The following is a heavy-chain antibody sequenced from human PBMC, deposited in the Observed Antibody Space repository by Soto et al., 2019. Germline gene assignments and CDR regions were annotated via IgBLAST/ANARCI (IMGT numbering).Heavy chain of an antibody. V-gene: IGHV1-69*06. CDR1: GGTFGSDA. D-gene: IGHD3-22*01. J-gene: IGHJ5*02. CDR3: ARDRTDSGYHTNWLDP. Sequence: QVHLMQSGAEVKKPGSSVKVSCKASGGTFGSDAITWVRQAPGQGLEWVGRIIPIFGTTNYAQNLQGRVTISSDKSTLTSYMELHSLTSADTALYYCARDRTDSGYHTNWLDPWGQGTQVTVSS. CDR2: IIPIFGTT.